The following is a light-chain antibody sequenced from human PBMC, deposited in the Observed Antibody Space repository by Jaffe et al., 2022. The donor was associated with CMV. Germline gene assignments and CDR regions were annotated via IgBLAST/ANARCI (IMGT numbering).Light chain of an antibody. CDR2: DDR. CDR1: RSNVGSNV. Sequence: QSVLTQSPSASATPGQRVTISCSGSRSNVGSNVVNWYQQFPGTAPKLLMYDDRQRPSGVPDRFSGSKSGTSASLAISGLQSEDEAHYYCATWDDNLNVPVFGGGTKLTVL. J-gene: IGLJ2*01. CDR3: ATWDDNLNVPV. V-gene: IGLV1-44*01.